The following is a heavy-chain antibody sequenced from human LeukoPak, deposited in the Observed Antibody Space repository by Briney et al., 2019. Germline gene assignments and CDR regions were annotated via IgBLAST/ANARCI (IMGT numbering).Heavy chain of an antibody. V-gene: IGHV3-48*04. D-gene: IGHD2-21*02. CDR3: AREICGSGCYSTFDY. CDR1: GFTFSSYS. J-gene: IGHJ4*02. CDR2: ISSSSFTI. Sequence: PGGSLRLSCAASGFTFSSYSMNWVRQAPGKGLEWVSYISSSSFTIHYADSVKGRFTISRDNAKSSLYLQMNSLRAEDTAVYYCAREICGSGCYSTFDYWGQGALVTVSS.